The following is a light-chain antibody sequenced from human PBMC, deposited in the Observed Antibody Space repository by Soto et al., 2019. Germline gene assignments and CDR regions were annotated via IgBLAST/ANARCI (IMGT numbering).Light chain of an antibody. J-gene: IGKJ4*01. CDR2: DTS. V-gene: IGKV3-11*01. Sequence: EIVLTQSPATLSLSPGARATLSCRASQSVGSSFAWYQQKPGQAPRLLIHDTSNRATDIPARFSGSGSGTDFTLTISSLEPDDFAFYSCQQRSNWSLLTFGGGTKVEIK. CDR3: QQRSNWSLLT. CDR1: QSVGSS.